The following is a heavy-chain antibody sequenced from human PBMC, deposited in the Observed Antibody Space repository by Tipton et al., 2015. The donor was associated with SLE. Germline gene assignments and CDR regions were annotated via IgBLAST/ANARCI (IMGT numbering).Heavy chain of an antibody. J-gene: IGHJ3*02. CDR2: IQFDGSER. V-gene: IGHV3-30*02. CDR1: GFTFSHFG. D-gene: IGHD5-12*01. Sequence: SLRLSCAVSGFTFSHFGMHWVRQAPGKGLQWVAFIQFDGSERYYADSVKGRFTISRDNSKNTLYLQMNSLRGEDTALYYCARAKSGYPYAFDIWGQGTMVTVAS. CDR3: ARAKSGYPYAFDI.